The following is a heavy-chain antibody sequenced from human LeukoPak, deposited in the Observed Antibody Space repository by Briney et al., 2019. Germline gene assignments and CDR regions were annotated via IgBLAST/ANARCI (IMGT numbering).Heavy chain of an antibody. J-gene: IGHJ6*02. CDR3: ARDSPFYGMDV. CDR1: GYTFSSYA. V-gene: IGHV1-3*01. CDR2: INAGNGNT. Sequence: ASVKVSCKASGYTFSSYAMHWVRQAPGQRLEWMGWINAGNGNTKYSQKFQGRVTITRDTSASTAYMELSSLRSEDTAVYYCARDSPFYGMDVWGQGTTVTVSS.